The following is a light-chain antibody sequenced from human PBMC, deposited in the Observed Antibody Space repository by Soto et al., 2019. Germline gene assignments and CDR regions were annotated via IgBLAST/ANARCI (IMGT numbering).Light chain of an antibody. J-gene: IGLJ2*01. CDR2: DDR. CDR1: NIAAKR. Sequence: SYELTQPPSVSVAPGQTARITCGGNNIAAKRVHWYQQKPGQAPVLGVYDDRDRPAGVPERFSGSNSGNTDTLTISRVEAGDAADFWCQVWDSSSDQPVFGGGTKVTVL. V-gene: IGLV3-21*02. CDR3: QVWDSSSDQPV.